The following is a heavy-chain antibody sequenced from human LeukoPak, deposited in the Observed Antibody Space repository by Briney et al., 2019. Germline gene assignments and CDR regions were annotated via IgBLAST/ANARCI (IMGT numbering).Heavy chain of an antibody. Sequence: SLRLSCAASGFTFSSYAMSWVRQAPGKGLEWVSAISGSGGSTYYADSVKGRFTISRDNSKNTLYLQMNSLRAEDTAVYYCAKTPDCSSTSCYVVNWFDPWGQGTLVTVSS. D-gene: IGHD2-2*01. J-gene: IGHJ5*02. CDR2: ISGSGGST. CDR1: GFTFSSYA. V-gene: IGHV3-23*01. CDR3: AKTPDCSSTSCYVVNWFDP.